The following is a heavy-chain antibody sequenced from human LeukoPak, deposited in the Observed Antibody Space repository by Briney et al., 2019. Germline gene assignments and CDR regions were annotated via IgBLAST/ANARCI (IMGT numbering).Heavy chain of an antibody. J-gene: IGHJ4*02. CDR3: ARHYYDRSGYSTDY. V-gene: IGHV1-46*01. CDR2: INPSGGST. Sequence: ASVKVSCKASGYTFTSYDMHWVRQAPGQGLEWMGIINPSGGSTGYAQKFQGRVTMTRDTSKSPVYMELSSLRSEDPAVYYCARHYYDRSGYSTDYWGQGTLVT. D-gene: IGHD3-22*01. CDR1: GYTFTSYD.